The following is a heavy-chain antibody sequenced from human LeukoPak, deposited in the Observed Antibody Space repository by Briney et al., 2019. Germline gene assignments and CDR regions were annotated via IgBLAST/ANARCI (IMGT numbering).Heavy chain of an antibody. CDR1: GGSISSYY. CDR3: ARHFPFYYYYGMDV. J-gene: IGHJ6*02. CDR2: IYYSGST. V-gene: IGHV4-59*08. Sequence: SETLSLTCTVSGGSISSYYWSWIRQPPGKGLEWIGYIYYSGSTNYNPSLKSRVTISVDTSKNQFSLKLSSVTAADTAVYYCARHFPFYYYYGMDVWGQGTTVTVS.